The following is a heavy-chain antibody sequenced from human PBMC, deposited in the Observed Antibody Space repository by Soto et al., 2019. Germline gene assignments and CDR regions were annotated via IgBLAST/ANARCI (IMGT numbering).Heavy chain of an antibody. CDR1: DFSFTSHG. J-gene: IGHJ4*02. Sequence: QIQLVQSGPEVKKPGASMKVSCKAYDFSFTSHGISWVRQAPGQGLEWMGWTSLYNGNTNYAQQFQGRVTMTTDTSTSTAYMERRSLRSDDTAMYFCAIYHLELFRFDYWGQGTLVTVSS. D-gene: IGHD2-2*01. CDR3: AIYHLELFRFDY. V-gene: IGHV1-18*04. CDR2: TSLYNGNT.